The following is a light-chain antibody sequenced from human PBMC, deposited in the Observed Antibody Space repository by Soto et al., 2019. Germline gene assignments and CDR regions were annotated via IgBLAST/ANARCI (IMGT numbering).Light chain of an antibody. CDR1: QSISNY. J-gene: IGKJ4*01. V-gene: IGKV1-39*01. Sequence: DMEMTQSPSSLSASVGDRVTITCRASQSISNYLNWYQHKPGKVPKLLIYAASSLQSGVPTRFSGSGSGTEFTLTIHGLQPEDFATYYCQQSYGTPLTFGGGTKIEIK. CDR3: QQSYGTPLT. CDR2: AAS.